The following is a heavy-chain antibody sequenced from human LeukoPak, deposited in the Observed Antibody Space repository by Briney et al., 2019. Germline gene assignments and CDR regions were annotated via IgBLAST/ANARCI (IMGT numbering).Heavy chain of an antibody. CDR2: MNPNSGAT. CDR3: ALQYSSIWTQDY. J-gene: IGHJ4*02. Sequence: ASVKVSCKASGYTFTSYDFNWLRQATGQGPEWMGWMNPNSGATGYAQKFQGRVTMTEDTSTDTAYMELSSLRSEDTAVYYCALQYSSIWTQDYWGQGTLVTVSS. D-gene: IGHD6-13*01. CDR1: GYTFTSYD. V-gene: IGHV1-8*01.